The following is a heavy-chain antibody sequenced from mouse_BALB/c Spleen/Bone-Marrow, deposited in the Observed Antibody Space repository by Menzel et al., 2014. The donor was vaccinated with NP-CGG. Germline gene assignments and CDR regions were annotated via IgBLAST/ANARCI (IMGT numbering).Heavy chain of an antibody. J-gene: IGHJ3*01. Sequence: ECGGGLVQPGGSLKLSCAASGFDFSRYWMTWVRQAPGKGLEWIGEINPDSSTINYTPSLKDKFIISRDNAKNTLYLQMNKVRSEDTALYYCAKNYYYGYVAYWGQGTLVTVSA. V-gene: IGHV4-1*02. CDR3: AKNYYYGYVAY. D-gene: IGHD1-2*01. CDR2: INPDSSTI. CDR1: GFDFSRYW.